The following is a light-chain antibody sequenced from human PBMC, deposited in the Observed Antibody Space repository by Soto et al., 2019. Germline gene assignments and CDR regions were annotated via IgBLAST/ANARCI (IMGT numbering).Light chain of an antibody. CDR1: QNIERG. CDR2: DVS. CDR3: QQFKSGMWT. V-gene: IGKV1-5*01. J-gene: IGKJ1*01. Sequence: DIQMTQSPSTLSASVGDRVTITCRASQNIERGLAWYQQKPGKAPKLLLYDVSSLESGVPSRFSGSGSGTEFILTINGLQPDDFATYFCQQFKSGMWTFGQGTKVEVK.